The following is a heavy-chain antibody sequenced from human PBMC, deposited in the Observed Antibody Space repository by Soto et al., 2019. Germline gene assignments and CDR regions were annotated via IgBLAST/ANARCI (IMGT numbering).Heavy chain of an antibody. D-gene: IGHD3-10*01. CDR2: MSAFTGKA. Sequence: WASVKVSCKASGYTFISYGISWVRRAPGQGLEWVGWMSAFTGKADYAQIFQDRVTMTTDTSTSTAYMELRSLRSDDTAVYYCARDQRYYGSGYYYSDSWGQGTLVTVSS. CDR1: GYTFISYG. V-gene: IGHV1-18*04. J-gene: IGHJ1*01. CDR3: ARDQRYYGSGYYYSDS.